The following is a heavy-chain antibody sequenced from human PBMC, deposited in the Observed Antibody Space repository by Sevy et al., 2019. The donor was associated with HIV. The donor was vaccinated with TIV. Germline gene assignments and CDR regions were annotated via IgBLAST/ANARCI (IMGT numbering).Heavy chain of an antibody. D-gene: IGHD1-26*01. CDR1: GYTFASYG. CDR2: ISAYNGNT. J-gene: IGHJ3*02. CDR3: ARGMGAQAFGI. V-gene: IGHV1-18*01. Sequence: ASVKVSCKASGYTFASYGFSWVRQAPGQGLEWMGWISAYNGNTKYAQKLQGRVTMTTDTSTSTAYMGLRCLRSDDTAVYYGARGMGAQAFGIWGQGTMVTVSS.